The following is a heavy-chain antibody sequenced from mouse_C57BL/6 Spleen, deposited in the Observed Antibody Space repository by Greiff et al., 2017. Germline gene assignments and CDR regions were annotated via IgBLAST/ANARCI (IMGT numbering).Heavy chain of an antibody. D-gene: IGHD1-1*01. J-gene: IGHJ2*01. CDR1: GFTFSSYA. CDR2: ISDGGSYT. Sequence: EVKLVESGGGLVKPGGSLKLSCAASGFTFSSYAMSWVRQTPEKRLEWVATISDGGSYTYYPDNVKGRFTISRDNAKNNLYLQMSHLKSEDTAMYYCARDTESLYYFDYWGKGTTLTVSS. V-gene: IGHV5-4*01. CDR3: ARDTESLYYFDY.